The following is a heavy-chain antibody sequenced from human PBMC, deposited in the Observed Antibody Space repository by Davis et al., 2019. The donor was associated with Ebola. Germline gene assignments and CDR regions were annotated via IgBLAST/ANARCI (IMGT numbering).Heavy chain of an antibody. CDR1: GYTFRNSA. CDR2: ISAYNGNT. V-gene: IGHV1-18*01. D-gene: IGHD3-22*01. CDR3: ARARDYYDSSGYPYYFDY. J-gene: IGHJ4*02. Sequence: AASVKVSCKASGYTFRNSAISWVRQAPGQGLEWMGWISAYNGNTNYAQILQGRVTMTTDTSTGTAYMELRSLRSDDTAVYYCARARDYYDSSGYPYYFDYWGQGTLVTVSS.